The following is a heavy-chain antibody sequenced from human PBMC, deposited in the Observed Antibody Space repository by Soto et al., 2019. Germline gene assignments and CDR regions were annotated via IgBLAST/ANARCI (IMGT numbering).Heavy chain of an antibody. CDR3: AKDIRARTYYDFWSGYYPKGMDV. J-gene: IGHJ6*02. CDR1: GFTFDDYA. Sequence: GGSLRLSCAASGFTFDDYAMHWVRQAPGKGLEWVSLISWDGGSTYYADSAKGRFTISRDNSKNSLYLQMNSLRAEDTALYYCAKDIRARTYYDFWSGYYPKGMDVWGQGTTVTVSS. D-gene: IGHD3-3*01. V-gene: IGHV3-43D*04. CDR2: ISWDGGST.